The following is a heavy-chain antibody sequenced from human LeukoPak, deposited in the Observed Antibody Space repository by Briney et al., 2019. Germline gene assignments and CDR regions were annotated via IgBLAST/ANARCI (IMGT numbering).Heavy chain of an antibody. D-gene: IGHD3-9*01. CDR1: GGSISSGGYY. J-gene: IGHJ4*02. CDR3: ARTVAGYDILTGYYPYYFDY. Sequence: SETLSLTCTVSGGSISSGGYYWSWIRQHPGKGLEWIGYIYYSGSTYYNPSLKSRVTISVDTSKNQFSLKLSSVTAADTAVYYCARTVAGYDILTGYYPYYFDYWGQGTLVTVSS. CDR2: IYYSGST. V-gene: IGHV4-31*03.